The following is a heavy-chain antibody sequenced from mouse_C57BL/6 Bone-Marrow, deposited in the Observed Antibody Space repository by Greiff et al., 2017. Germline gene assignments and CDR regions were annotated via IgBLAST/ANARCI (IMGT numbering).Heavy chain of an antibody. Sequence: EVQLQQSGTVLARPGASVKMSCKTSGYTFTSYWMHWVKQRPGQGLEWIGAIYPGNSDTSYNQKFKGKAKLTAVTSASTAYMELSSLTKEDSAVYYCTRKDIYYGSSYWYFDVWGTGTTVTVSS. D-gene: IGHD1-1*01. J-gene: IGHJ1*03. CDR1: GYTFTSYW. CDR2: IYPGNSDT. V-gene: IGHV1-5*01. CDR3: TRKDIYYGSSYWYFDV.